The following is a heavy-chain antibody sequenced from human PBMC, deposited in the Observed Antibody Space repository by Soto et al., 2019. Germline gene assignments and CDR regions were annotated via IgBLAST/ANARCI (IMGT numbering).Heavy chain of an antibody. V-gene: IGHV1-69*13. CDR3: GRGYTYGSETWFDP. D-gene: IGHD5-18*01. CDR1: GGTFSSYA. Sequence: SVKDSCTASGGTFSSYAISWVRQAPGQGLEWMGGIIPIFGTANYAQKFQGRVTSTADESTSTAYMELSSLRSEDTAVYYCGRGYTYGSETWFDPWGQGTLFTFSS. CDR2: IIPIFGTA. J-gene: IGHJ5*02.